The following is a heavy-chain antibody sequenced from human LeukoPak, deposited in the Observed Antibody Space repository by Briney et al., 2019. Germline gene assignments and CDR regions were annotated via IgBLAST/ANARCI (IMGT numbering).Heavy chain of an antibody. D-gene: IGHD2-2*01. Sequence: GGSLRLSCAASGFTFNNYAINWVRQAPGKGLEWVAVISYDGSKKYYADSVKGRFTISRDNSKNTLYLQMNSLRAEDTAVYYCARNTIGYCSSTSCLTNAFDIWGQGTMVTVSS. CDR2: ISYDGSKK. CDR3: ARNTIGYCSSTSCLTNAFDI. V-gene: IGHV3-30-3*01. CDR1: GFTFNNYA. J-gene: IGHJ3*02.